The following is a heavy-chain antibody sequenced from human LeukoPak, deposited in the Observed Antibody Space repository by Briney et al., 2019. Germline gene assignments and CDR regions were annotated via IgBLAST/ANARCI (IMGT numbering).Heavy chain of an antibody. CDR2: ISGSGGST. Sequence: PGGSLRLSCAASGFTFSSYAMSWVRQAPGKGLEWVSAISGSGGSTYYADSVKGRFTISRDNAKNSLYLQMNSLRAEDTALYYCAKELTSTIVGATQGFDYWGQGTLVTVSS. J-gene: IGHJ4*02. CDR3: AKELTSTIVGATQGFDY. CDR1: GFTFSSYA. V-gene: IGHV3-23*01. D-gene: IGHD1-26*01.